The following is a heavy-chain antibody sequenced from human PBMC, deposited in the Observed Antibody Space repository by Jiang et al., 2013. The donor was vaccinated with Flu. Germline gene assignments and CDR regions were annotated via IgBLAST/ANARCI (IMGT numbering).Heavy chain of an antibody. CDR2: IFGGESET. Sequence: VQLVESGAEVKEPGESLKISCEGSGYIFTNYWIGWVRQMPGKGLEWIGVIFGGESETKYSPSFQGQVTISADNSINTAYLEWNYLQASDSGIYYCARHGVDYTDYADYWGRGNPGHRL. D-gene: IGHD3-3*01. CDR3: ARHGVDYTDYADY. CDR1: GYIFTNYW. J-gene: IGHJ4*02. V-gene: IGHV5-51*06.